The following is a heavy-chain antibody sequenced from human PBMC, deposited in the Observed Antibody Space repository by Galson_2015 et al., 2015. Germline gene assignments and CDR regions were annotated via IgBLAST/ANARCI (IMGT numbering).Heavy chain of an antibody. D-gene: IGHD3-9*01. CDR3: ARDNDILTGYESASYGLDV. Sequence: TLSLTCTVSGVSIKSSTYYWTWIRQPAGKGLEWIGRVYNSGTTHLNPSLKSRVTISVDTSKNQFSLQLTSVTAADTAVYYCARDNDILTGYESASYGLDVWGQGTMVAVSS. CDR2: VYNSGTT. CDR1: GVSIKSSTYY. V-gene: IGHV4-61*02. J-gene: IGHJ6*02.